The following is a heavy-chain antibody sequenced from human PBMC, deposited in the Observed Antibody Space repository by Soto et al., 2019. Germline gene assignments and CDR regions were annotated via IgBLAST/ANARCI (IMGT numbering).Heavy chain of an antibody. D-gene: IGHD2-8*01. CDR2: IYPTGST. V-gene: IGHV4-4*02. CDR1: GGSISSDNW. Sequence: SETLSLTCVVSGGSISSDNWWSWVRQPPGKGLEWIGEIYPTGSTNYNPSLTSRVTISVDKSKNHFSLNLNSMTAADTAVYYCTRNGYYNLDVWGQGTTVTVSS. J-gene: IGHJ6*02. CDR3: TRNGYYNLDV.